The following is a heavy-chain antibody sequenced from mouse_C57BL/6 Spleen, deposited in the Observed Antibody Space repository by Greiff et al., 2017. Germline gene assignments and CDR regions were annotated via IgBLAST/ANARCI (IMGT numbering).Heavy chain of an antibody. J-gene: IGHJ3*01. D-gene: IGHD2-4*01. CDR2: IYPRSGNT. V-gene: IGHV1-81*01. CDR1: GYTFTSYG. Sequence: VQLQESGAELARPGASVKLSCKASGYTFTSYGISWVKQRTGQGLEWIGEIYPRSGNTYYNEKFKGKATLTADKSSSTAYMALRSLTSEDSAVYFCARRDYDYAWFAYWGQGTLVTVSA. CDR3: ARRDYDYAWFAY.